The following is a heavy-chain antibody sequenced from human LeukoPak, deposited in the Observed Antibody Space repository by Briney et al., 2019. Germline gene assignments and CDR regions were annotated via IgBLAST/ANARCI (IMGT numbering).Heavy chain of an antibody. Sequence: GGSLRLSCAASGFTFSSYSMNWVRQAPGKGLEWVSYISSSSSTIYCADSVKGRFTISRDNAKNSLYLQMNSLRAEDTAVYYCARGAVAGHYYFGYWGQGTLVTVSS. CDR3: ARGAVAGHYYFGY. CDR2: ISSSSSTI. D-gene: IGHD6-19*01. J-gene: IGHJ4*02. CDR1: GFTFSSYS. V-gene: IGHV3-48*01.